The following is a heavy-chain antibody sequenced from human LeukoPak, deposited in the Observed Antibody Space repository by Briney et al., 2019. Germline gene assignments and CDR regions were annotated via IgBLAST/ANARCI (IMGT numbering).Heavy chain of an antibody. Sequence: SLKVSCKASGGTFSSYAISWVRQAPGQGLEWMGRIIPILGIANYAQKFQGRVTITADKSTSTAYMELSSLRSEGTAVYYCARVRLPVLLWFGEFDYWGQGTLVTVSS. CDR1: GGTFSSYA. J-gene: IGHJ4*02. V-gene: IGHV1-69*04. D-gene: IGHD3-10*01. CDR2: IIPILGIA. CDR3: ARVRLPVLLWFGEFDY.